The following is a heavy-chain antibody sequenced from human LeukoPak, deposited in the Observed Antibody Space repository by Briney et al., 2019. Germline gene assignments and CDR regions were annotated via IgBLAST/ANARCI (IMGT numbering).Heavy chain of an antibody. Sequence: SETLTLTCAVSGVSFSTYYWSWIRQSPEKGLEWIGEVNHSGYPNYNPSLKSRVTISVDTSKNQFSLRLNSVTAADTAVYYCARQLYGSDYWGQGTLATVS. V-gene: IGHV4-34*01. CDR3: ARQLYGSDY. CDR2: VNHSGYP. J-gene: IGHJ4*02. CDR1: GVSFSTYY. D-gene: IGHD4-17*01.